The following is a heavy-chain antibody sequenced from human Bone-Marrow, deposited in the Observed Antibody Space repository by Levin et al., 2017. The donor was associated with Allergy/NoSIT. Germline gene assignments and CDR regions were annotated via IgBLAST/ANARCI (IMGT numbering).Heavy chain of an antibody. J-gene: IGHJ6*03. Sequence: GGSLRLSCAASGFTFSSYGMHWVRQAPGKGLEWVAVIWYDGSNKYYADSVKGRFTISRDNSKNTLYLQMNSLRAEDTAVYYCARDSSMVPYYYYMDGWGKGTTVTVSS. CDR2: IWYDGSNK. V-gene: IGHV3-33*01. CDR1: GFTFSSYG. D-gene: IGHD3-10*01. CDR3: ARDSSMVPYYYYMDG.